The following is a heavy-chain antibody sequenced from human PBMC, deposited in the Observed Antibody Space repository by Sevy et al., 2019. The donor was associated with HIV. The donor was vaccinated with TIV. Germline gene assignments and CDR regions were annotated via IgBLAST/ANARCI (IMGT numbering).Heavy chain of an antibody. CDR2: IGTAGDT. J-gene: IGHJ4*02. V-gene: IGHV3-13*01. CDR1: GFTFSNYD. Sequence: GESLKISCAASGFTFSNYDMHWVRQATGKGLEWVSAIGTAGDTYYPGSVKGRFTISRENAKNSLYLQMNSLRAGDTAVYYCARARSDSSGYYYYYFDYWGQGTLVTVSS. D-gene: IGHD3-22*01. CDR3: ARARSDSSGYYYYYFDY.